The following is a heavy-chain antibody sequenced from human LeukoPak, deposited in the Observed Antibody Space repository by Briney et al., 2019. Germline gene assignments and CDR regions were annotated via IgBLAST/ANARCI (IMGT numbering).Heavy chain of an antibody. CDR2: VGTGGDT. D-gene: IGHD6-13*01. V-gene: IGHV3-13*01. CDR1: GFSFGNYD. Sequence: SGGSLRLSCSASGFSFGNYDMHWVRQPTGKGLEWVSAVGTGGDTYYAGSVKGRFTVVRENAKNTLYLQMNSLRAGDTAMYYCARRSAAAGIDAFDIWGQGTMVTVSS. CDR3: ARRSAAAGIDAFDI. J-gene: IGHJ3*02.